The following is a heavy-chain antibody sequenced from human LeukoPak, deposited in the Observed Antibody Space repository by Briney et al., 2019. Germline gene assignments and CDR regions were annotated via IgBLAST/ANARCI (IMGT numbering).Heavy chain of an antibody. Sequence: ASVKVSCKASGYTFTGYYMHWVRQAPGQGLEWMGWINPNSGGTNYAQKFQGRVTMTRDTSISTAYMELSRLRSDDTAVYYCARDFRADYYDSSGYYPLDAFDIWGQGTMVTVSS. CDR3: ARDFRADYYDSSGYYPLDAFDI. CDR2: INPNSGGT. J-gene: IGHJ3*02. D-gene: IGHD3-22*01. CDR1: GYTFTGYY. V-gene: IGHV1-2*02.